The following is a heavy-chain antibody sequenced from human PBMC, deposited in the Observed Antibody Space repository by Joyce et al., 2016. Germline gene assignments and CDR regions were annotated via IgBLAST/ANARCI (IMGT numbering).Heavy chain of an antibody. Sequence: EVQLVESGGGLVQPGGSLRLSCAASGFSFSGYWIHWVRQAPGKGLVWVLRINTYGSSTRFADSVKGRFTISRDNAKNTLYLQMNSLRAEDTAVYYCVRGISARPGGPNWFDPWGQGTLVTVSS. V-gene: IGHV3-74*01. CDR3: VRGISARPGGPNWFDP. CDR1: GFSFSGYW. J-gene: IGHJ5*02. D-gene: IGHD6-6*01. CDR2: INTYGSST.